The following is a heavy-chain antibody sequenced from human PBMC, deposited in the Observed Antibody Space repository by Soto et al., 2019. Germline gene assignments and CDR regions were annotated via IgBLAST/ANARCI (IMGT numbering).Heavy chain of an antibody. J-gene: IGHJ6*02. CDR2: ISGTGGST. D-gene: IGHD7-27*01. CDR3: AKGAYRSLGHYYYGMDV. CDR1: GFTFSSYA. V-gene: IGHV3-23*01. Sequence: EVQLLESGGGLVQPGGSLRLSCAASGFTFSSYAMNWVRQAPGKGLEWVSAISGTGGSTYYADSVKGRFTISRDNSKNTLYLKMNSLRAEDTAVYYCAKGAYRSLGHYYYGMDVWGQGTTVTVSS.